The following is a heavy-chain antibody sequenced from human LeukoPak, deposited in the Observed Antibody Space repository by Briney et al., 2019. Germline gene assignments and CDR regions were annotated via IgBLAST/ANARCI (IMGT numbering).Heavy chain of an antibody. Sequence: PGGSLRLSCAASGFTFSNYAMSWVRQAPGMGLESVSAIGGSDGNTYYADSVKGRFTISRDNSKNSLYLQINSLRADDTAVYYCAKVQYSDYDMNFDSWGQGTLVTVSS. D-gene: IGHD5-12*01. V-gene: IGHV3-23*01. CDR1: GFTFSNYA. J-gene: IGHJ4*02. CDR3: AKVQYSDYDMNFDS. CDR2: IGGSDGNT.